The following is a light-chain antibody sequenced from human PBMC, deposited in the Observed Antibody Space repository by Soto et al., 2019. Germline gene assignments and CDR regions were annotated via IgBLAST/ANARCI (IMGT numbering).Light chain of an antibody. J-gene: IGLJ1*01. CDR2: EVV. V-gene: IGLV2-8*01. CDR1: KNDIGVYDF. CDR3: KSYAGSNPYV. Sequence: QSALTQPPSASGSPGQSVTISCSGTKNDIGVYDFVSWYQHHPGKAPRLIIYEVVQRPSGVPDRFSGSKSGNTASLTVSGLQAAEEADYFCKSYAGSNPYVFGSGTKLTVL.